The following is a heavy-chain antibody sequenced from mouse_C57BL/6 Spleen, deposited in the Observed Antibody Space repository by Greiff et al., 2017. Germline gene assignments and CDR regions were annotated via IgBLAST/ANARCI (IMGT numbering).Heavy chain of an antibody. J-gene: IGHJ4*01. Sequence: VKLQESGAELARPGASVKLSCKASGYTFTSYGISWVKQRTGQGLEWIGEIYPRSGNTYYNEKFKGKATLTADKSSSTAYMELRSLTSEDSAVYFCARSPYSNYSAMDYWGQGTSVTVSS. CDR2: IYPRSGNT. CDR3: ARSPYSNYSAMDY. V-gene: IGHV1-81*01. CDR1: GYTFTSYG. D-gene: IGHD2-5*01.